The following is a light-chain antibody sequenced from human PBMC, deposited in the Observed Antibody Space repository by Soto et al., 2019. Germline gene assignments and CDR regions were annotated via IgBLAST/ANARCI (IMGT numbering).Light chain of an antibody. CDR3: SSFAGRTPYV. J-gene: IGLJ1*01. CDR1: SSDVGGYND. V-gene: IGLV2-8*01. CDR2: EVS. Sequence: SSLTQPPSASGSPGQSVTISCPGTSSDVGGYNDVSWYQQHPGKAPKLIIYEVSKRPSGVPDRFSGSKSGNTASLTVSGLQAEDEADYYCSSFAGRTPYVFGTGTKVTVL.